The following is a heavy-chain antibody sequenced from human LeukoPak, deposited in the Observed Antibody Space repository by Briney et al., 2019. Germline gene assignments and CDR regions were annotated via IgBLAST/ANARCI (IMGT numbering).Heavy chain of an antibody. CDR1: GGSIGSSSYY. D-gene: IGHD5-24*01. CDR3: ARRTLSRDGYNDY. J-gene: IGHJ4*02. V-gene: IGHV4-39*01. Sequence: SETLSLTCTVSGGSIGSSSYYWGWIRQPPGKGLEWIGSIYYSGSTYYNPSLKSRVTISVDTSKNQFSLKLSSVTAADTAVYYCARRTLSRDGYNDYWGQGTLVTVSS. CDR2: IYYSGST.